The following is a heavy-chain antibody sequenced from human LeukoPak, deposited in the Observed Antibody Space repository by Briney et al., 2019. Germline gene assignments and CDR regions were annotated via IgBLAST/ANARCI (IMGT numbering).Heavy chain of an antibody. CDR1: GFTFSSYA. CDR3: AKPLQYGSGSYCFDY. V-gene: IGHV3-23*01. Sequence: AGGSLRLSCAASGFTFSSYAMSWVRQAPGKGLERVSAISGSGGSTYYADSVKGRFTISRDNSKNTLYLQMNSLRAEDTAVYYCAKPLQYGSGSYCFDYWGQGTLVTVSS. J-gene: IGHJ4*02. CDR2: ISGSGGST. D-gene: IGHD3-10*01.